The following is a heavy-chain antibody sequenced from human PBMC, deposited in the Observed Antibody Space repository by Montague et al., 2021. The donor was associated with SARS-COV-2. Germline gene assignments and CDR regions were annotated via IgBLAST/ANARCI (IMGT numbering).Heavy chain of an antibody. J-gene: IGHJ4*02. V-gene: IGHV4-61*02. CDR1: GDSITSVPHN. CDR3: ARVAGDEYRCFDY. Sequence: TLSLTCSVSGDSITSVPHNWSWIRQPAGKGLEWIGRSSYSGSTYYNPSLKSRATISVDTSTNQFSLNLSSVTAADTAVYYCARVAGDEYRCFDYWGQGTLVTVSS. D-gene: IGHD2-2*01. CDR2: SSYSGST.